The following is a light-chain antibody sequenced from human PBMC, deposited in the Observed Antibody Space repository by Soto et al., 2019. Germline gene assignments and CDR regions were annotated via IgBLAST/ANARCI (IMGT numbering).Light chain of an antibody. CDR1: QSVLYSSNNKNY. CDR2: WAS. Sequence: DIVMTQSPDSLAVSLGERATINCKSSQSVLYSSNNKNYLAWYQQKPGQPPKLLIYWASTRESGVLDRFSGSGSGTDFTLTISSLQAEDVAVYYCQQYYSTLWTFGQGTKVDIK. CDR3: QQYYSTLWT. J-gene: IGKJ1*01. V-gene: IGKV4-1*01.